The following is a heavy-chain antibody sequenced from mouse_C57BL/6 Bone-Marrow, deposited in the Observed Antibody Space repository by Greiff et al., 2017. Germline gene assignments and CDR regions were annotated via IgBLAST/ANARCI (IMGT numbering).Heavy chain of an antibody. CDR3: ARSLLY. V-gene: IGHV1-69*01. Sequence: QVHVKQPGAELVMPGASVKLSCKASGYTFTSYWMHWVKQRPGQGLEWIGEIDPSDSYTNYNQKFKGKSTLTVYKSSSTAYMQLSSLTSEDSAVYYCARSLLYWGQGTLVTVSA. J-gene: IGHJ3*01. CDR1: GYTFTSYW. CDR2: IDPSDSYT.